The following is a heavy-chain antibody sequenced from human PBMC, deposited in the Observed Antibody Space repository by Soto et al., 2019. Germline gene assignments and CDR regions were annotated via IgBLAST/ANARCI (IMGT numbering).Heavy chain of an antibody. CDR2: ISSSSSYI. CDR3: ARDGRYYDILTGYYAFDI. Sequence: GGSLRLSCAASGFTFSSYSMNWVRQAPGKGLEWVSSISSSSSYIYYADSVKGRFTISRDNAKNSLYLQMNSLRAEDTAVYHCARDGRYYDILTGYYAFDIWGQGTMVTVSS. V-gene: IGHV3-21*01. D-gene: IGHD3-9*01. J-gene: IGHJ3*02. CDR1: GFTFSSYS.